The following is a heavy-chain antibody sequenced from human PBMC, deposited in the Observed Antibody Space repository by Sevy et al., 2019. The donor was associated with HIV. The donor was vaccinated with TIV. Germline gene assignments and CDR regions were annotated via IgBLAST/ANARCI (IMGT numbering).Heavy chain of an antibody. CDR1: GFTFSSYD. J-gene: IGHJ5*02. CDR3: TRNGGAFDNGFDP. D-gene: IGHD2-8*01. V-gene: IGHV3-48*03. CDR2: ISSSGSSI. Sequence: WGSLRLSCTASGFTFSSYDMNWVRQAPGKGLEWVSKISSSGSSIYYADSVKGRFTISRDNAKNSLKLQMNSLRAEDTAVYYCTRNGGAFDNGFDPWGQGTLVTVSS.